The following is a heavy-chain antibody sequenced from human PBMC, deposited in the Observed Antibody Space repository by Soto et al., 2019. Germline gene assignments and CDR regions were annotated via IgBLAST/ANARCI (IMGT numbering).Heavy chain of an antibody. Sequence: ASVKVSCKASGYTFTSSAMNWVRQAPGQGLEWMGWISAYNGNTNYAQKLQGRVTMTTDTSTSTAYMELRSLRSDDTAVYYCAREDDILTGYYPFDYWGQGTLVTVSS. CDR2: ISAYNGNT. D-gene: IGHD3-9*01. CDR3: AREDDILTGYYPFDY. J-gene: IGHJ4*02. CDR1: GYTFTSSA. V-gene: IGHV1-18*01.